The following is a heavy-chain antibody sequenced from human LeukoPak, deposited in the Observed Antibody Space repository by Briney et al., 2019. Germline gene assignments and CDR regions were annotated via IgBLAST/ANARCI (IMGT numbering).Heavy chain of an antibody. D-gene: IGHD6-19*01. Sequence: ASVKVSCKASGYTFTSYGISWVRQAPGQGLEWMGWISAYNGNTNYAQKLQGRVTMTTDTSTSTAYMELSSLRSEDTAVYYCASDSSGILSWAFDYWGQGTLVTVSS. CDR2: ISAYNGNT. J-gene: IGHJ4*02. CDR3: ASDSSGILSWAFDY. CDR1: GYTFTSYG. V-gene: IGHV1-18*01.